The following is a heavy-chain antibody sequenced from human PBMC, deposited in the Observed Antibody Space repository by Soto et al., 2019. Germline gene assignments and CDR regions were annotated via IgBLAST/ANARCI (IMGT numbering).Heavy chain of an antibody. J-gene: IGHJ4*02. CDR3: ARQEGYFGDSLTY. D-gene: IGHD3-10*01. CDR1: GGSISSYY. CDR2: IYYSGST. Sequence: SETLSLTCTVSGGSISSYYWTWIRQPPGNGLEWIGYIYYSGSTNYNPSLKSRVTISVDTSKNQFSLKLISMTAADTVVYYCARQEGYFGDSLTYWGQGTLVTVSS. V-gene: IGHV4-59*08.